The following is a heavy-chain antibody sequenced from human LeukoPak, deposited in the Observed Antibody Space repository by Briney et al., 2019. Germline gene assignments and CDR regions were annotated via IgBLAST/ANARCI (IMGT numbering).Heavy chain of an antibody. CDR3: ARGRHRIAAAGTGSDY. Sequence: SETLSLTCTVSGGSISSGDYYWSWIRQPPGKGLEWIGYIYYSGSTYYNPSLKSRVTISVDTSKNQFSLKLSSVTAADTAVYYCARGRHRIAAAGTGSDYWGQGTLVTVSS. CDR2: IYYSGST. J-gene: IGHJ4*02. CDR1: GGSISSGDYY. V-gene: IGHV4-30-4*08. D-gene: IGHD6-13*01.